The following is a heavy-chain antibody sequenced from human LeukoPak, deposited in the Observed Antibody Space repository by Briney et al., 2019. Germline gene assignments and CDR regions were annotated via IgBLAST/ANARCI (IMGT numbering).Heavy chain of an antibody. V-gene: IGHV3-21*01. CDR3: ARVQRKYQLPRLNDYDYMDV. CDR2: ISSSSSYI. D-gene: IGHD2-2*01. CDR1: RFTFSSYS. Sequence: GGSLRLSCAASRFTFSSYSMNWVRQAPGKGLEWVSSISSSSSYIYYADSVKGRFTISRDNAKNSLYLQMNSLRAEDTAVYYCARVQRKYQLPRLNDYDYMDVWGKGTTVTISS. J-gene: IGHJ6*03.